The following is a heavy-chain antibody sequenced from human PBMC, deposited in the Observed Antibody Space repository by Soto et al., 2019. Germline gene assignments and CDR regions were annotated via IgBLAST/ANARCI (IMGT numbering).Heavy chain of an antibody. V-gene: IGHV4-61*08. CDR3: ARLGGYYQSLDT. Sequence: PSETLSLTCAVSGGSISSGGYSWSWIQQPPGKGLEWIGYVYYTGTTTYSPSLKSRVTISVDTSMNQISLKLSSVTAADTAFYYCARLGGYYQSLDTWGQGTLVTVS. J-gene: IGHJ5*02. CDR1: GGSISSGGYS. D-gene: IGHD3-22*01. CDR2: VYYTGTT.